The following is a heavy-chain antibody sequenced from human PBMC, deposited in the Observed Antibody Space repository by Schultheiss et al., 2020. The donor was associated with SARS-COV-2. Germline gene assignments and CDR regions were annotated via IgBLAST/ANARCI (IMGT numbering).Heavy chain of an antibody. CDR2: IYPGDSTT. J-gene: IGHJ4*02. V-gene: IGHV5-51*01. CDR3: ARGTGGASWYDY. D-gene: IGHD6-13*01. Sequence: GGSLRLSCKGSGYSFTSYWTAWVRQMPGKGLEWMGIIYPGDSTTRYSPSFQGLVTISADKSISTAYLQWSSLKASDTAMYYCARGTGGASWYDYWGQGTLVTVSS. CDR1: GYSFTSYW.